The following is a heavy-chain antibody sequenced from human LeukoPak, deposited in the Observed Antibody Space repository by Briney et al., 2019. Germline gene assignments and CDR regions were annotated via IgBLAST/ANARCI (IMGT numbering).Heavy chain of an antibody. Sequence: SVKVSCKASGGTFSSYAISWVRQAPGQGLEWMGRIIPIFGTANYAQKFQGRDTITTDESTSTAYMELSSLRSEDTAVYYCATYGSGSYAWFGDYYFDYWGQGTLVTVSS. J-gene: IGHJ4*02. D-gene: IGHD3-10*01. CDR3: ATYGSGSYAWFGDYYFDY. V-gene: IGHV1-69*05. CDR2: IIPIFGTA. CDR1: GGTFSSYA.